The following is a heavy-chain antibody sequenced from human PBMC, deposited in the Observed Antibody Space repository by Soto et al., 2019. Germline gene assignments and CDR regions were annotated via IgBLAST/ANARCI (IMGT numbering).Heavy chain of an antibody. CDR1: GFTFSTYA. J-gene: IGHJ6*02. Sequence: GSLRLSCAASGFTFSTYAMSWVRQAPGKGLEWVSADSGGGTYYADSVKGRFTISRDNSKNTLYLQMNSLRAEDTAVYYCRITMVRGASYYGMDAWGQGTTVTVSS. V-gene: IGHV3-23*01. CDR3: RITMVRGASYYGMDA. D-gene: IGHD3-10*01. CDR2: DSGGGT.